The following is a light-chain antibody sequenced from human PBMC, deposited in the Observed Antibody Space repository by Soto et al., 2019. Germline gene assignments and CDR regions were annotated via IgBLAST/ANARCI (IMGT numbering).Light chain of an antibody. CDR1: HGISTS. V-gene: IGKV1-12*01. CDR2: AAS. J-gene: IGKJ4*01. CDR3: QQANSFPLT. Sequence: DLQMTQSPSYVPASVGDGVTITCRSSHGISTSLGWYQQKPGKAPKLLIYAASSXXSGVPSRFSGSGSGTDFTLTISSLQPEDFATYYCQQANSFPLTFGGGTKVDIK.